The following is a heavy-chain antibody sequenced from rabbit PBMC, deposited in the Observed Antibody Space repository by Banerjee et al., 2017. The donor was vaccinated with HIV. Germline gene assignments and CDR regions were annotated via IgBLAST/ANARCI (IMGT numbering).Heavy chain of an antibody. CDR3: ARSYPVGGGYDYAFDL. CDR1: GFSFSSNYY. D-gene: IGHD6-1*01. CDR2: MATDSGYN. V-gene: IGHV1S40*01. Sequence: QSLEESGGGLVQPEGSLTLTCTASGFSFSSNYYMCWVRQAPGKGLEWIGCMATDSGYNHHASWAKGRFTISKTSSTTVTLQVTSLTVADTAIYFCARSYPVGGGYDYAFDLWGQGTLVTVS. J-gene: IGHJ4*01.